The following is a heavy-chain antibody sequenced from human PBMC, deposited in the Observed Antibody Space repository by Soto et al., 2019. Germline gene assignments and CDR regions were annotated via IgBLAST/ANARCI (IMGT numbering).Heavy chain of an antibody. D-gene: IGHD1-7*01. Sequence: ASVKVACKASGYTFTSYDINWVRQATGEGLEWMGWMNPNSGNTGYAQKFQGRVTMTRNTSISTAYMELSSLRSEDTAVYYCAICKTGTKYYYYCYLVVWGKGTTVT. CDR2: MNPNSGNT. V-gene: IGHV1-8*01. CDR1: GYTFTSYD. J-gene: IGHJ6*03. CDR3: AICKTGTKYYYYCYLVV.